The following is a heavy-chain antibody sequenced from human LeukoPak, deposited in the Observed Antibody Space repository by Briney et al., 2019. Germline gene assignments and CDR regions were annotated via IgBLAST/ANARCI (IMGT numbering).Heavy chain of an antibody. J-gene: IGHJ4*02. CDR2: IIPIFGTA. CDR3: AREEYDYVWGSYRHFDY. D-gene: IGHD3-16*02. V-gene: IGHV1-69*05. Sequence: ASVKVSCKASGGTFSSYAISWVRQAPGQGLEWMGGIIPIFGTANYAQKFQGRVTITTDESTSTAYMELSSLRSEDTAVYYCAREEYDYVWGSYRHFDYWGQGTLVTVSS. CDR1: GGTFSSYA.